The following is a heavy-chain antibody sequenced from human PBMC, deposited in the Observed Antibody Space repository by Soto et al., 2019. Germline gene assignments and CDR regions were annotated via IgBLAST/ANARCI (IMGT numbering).Heavy chain of an antibody. Sequence: EVQLVESGGGLVQPGGSLRLSCAASGFTFHDYWMAWVRQTPGKGLEWVANIKTDGSEEYYLDSVKGRFTVSRDNAKNSLYLQMNILRAEDTALYYCARDSGIRTADYWGQGTLVTVSS. V-gene: IGHV3-7*05. D-gene: IGHD2-21*02. CDR2: IKTDGSEE. J-gene: IGHJ4*02. CDR1: GFTFHDYW. CDR3: ARDSGIRTADY.